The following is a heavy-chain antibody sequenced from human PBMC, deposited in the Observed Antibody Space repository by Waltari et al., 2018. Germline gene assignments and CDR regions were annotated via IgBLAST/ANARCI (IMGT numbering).Heavy chain of an antibody. Sequence: QVQLQQWGAGLLKPSETLSLTCAVYGGSFSGYYWSWIRQPPGKGLEWLGEINHSGSTNYNPSLKSRVTISVDTSKNQFSLKLSSVTAADTAVYYCARGSSVGATPRKFYYMDVWGKGTTVTISS. J-gene: IGHJ6*03. CDR1: GGSFSGYY. V-gene: IGHV4-34*01. CDR3: ARGSSVGATPRKFYYMDV. CDR2: INHSGST. D-gene: IGHD1-26*01.